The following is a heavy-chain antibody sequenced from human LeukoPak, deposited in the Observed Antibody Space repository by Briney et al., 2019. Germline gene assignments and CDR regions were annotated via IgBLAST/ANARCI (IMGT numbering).Heavy chain of an antibody. CDR2: INHSGST. Sequence: SETLSLTCAVYGGSFSGYYWSWIRQPPGKGLEWIGEINHSGSTNYNPSLKSRVTISVDTSKNQFSLKLSSVTAADTAVYYCAREAGCGGGCYRPAQGYYFDYWGQGTLVTVSS. CDR3: AREAGCGGGCYRPAQGYYFDY. V-gene: IGHV4-34*01. J-gene: IGHJ4*02. D-gene: IGHD2-15*01. CDR1: GGSFSGYY.